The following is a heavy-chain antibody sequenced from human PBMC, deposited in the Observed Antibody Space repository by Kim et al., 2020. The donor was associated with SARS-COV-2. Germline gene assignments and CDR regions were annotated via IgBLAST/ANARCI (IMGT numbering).Heavy chain of an antibody. CDR2: IKQDGSEK. CDR3: ARGPITHSSSWYSPPFDP. CDR1: GFTFSSYW. Sequence: GGSLRLSCAASGFTFSSYWMSWVRQAPGKGLEWVANIKQDGSEKYYVDSVKGRFTISRDNAKNSLYLQMNSLRAEDTAVYYCARGPITHSSSWYSPPFDPWGQGTLVTVSS. V-gene: IGHV3-7*01. J-gene: IGHJ5*02. D-gene: IGHD6-13*01.